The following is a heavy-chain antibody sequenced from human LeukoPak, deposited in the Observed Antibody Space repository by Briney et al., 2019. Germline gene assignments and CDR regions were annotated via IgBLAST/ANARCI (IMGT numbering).Heavy chain of an antibody. D-gene: IGHD1-20*01. Sequence: GGSLRLSCAASGFTFNNYDIHWVRQATGKGLEWVSAIGTAGDTYYPGSVKGRFTISRENAKNSLYLQMNSLRAGDTAVYYCAREITGYGMDVWGQGTTVTVSS. V-gene: IGHV3-13*01. CDR3: AREITGYGMDV. CDR2: IGTAGDT. CDR1: GFTFNNYD. J-gene: IGHJ6*02.